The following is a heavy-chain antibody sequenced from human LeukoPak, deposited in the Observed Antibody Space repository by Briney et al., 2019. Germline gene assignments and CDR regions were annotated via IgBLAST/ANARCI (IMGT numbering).Heavy chain of an antibody. Sequence: SETLSLTCTVSGDSISTYYWSWIRQSPGKGLEWIAYIYYRGTTNYNPSLKSRVTISADTSKTQFSLILSSVTAADTAVYYCAKEPGSGWPLAEYFQHWGQGTLVTVSS. V-gene: IGHV4-59*01. CDR2: IYYRGTT. CDR3: AKEPGSGWPLAEYFQH. J-gene: IGHJ1*01. CDR1: GDSISTYY. D-gene: IGHD6-19*01.